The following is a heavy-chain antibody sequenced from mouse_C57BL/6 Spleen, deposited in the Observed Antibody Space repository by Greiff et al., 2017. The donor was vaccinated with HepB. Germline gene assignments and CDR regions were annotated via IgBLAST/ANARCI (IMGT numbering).Heavy chain of an antibody. CDR1: GYTFTDYN. V-gene: IGHV1-18*01. Sequence: EVKLQESGPELVKPGASVKIPCKASGYTFTDYNMDWVKQSHGKSLEWIGDINPNNGGTIYNQKFKGKATLTVDKSSSTAYMELRSLTSEDTAVYYCARSDDGMYYFDYWGQGTTLTVSS. D-gene: IGHD2-3*01. J-gene: IGHJ2*01. CDR3: ARSDDGMYYFDY. CDR2: INPNNGGT.